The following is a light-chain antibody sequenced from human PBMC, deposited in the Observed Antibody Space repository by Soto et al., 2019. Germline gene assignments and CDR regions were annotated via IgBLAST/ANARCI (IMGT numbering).Light chain of an antibody. J-gene: IGLJ3*02. CDR2: NNN. CDR3: ATWDDTLRTWV. CDR1: NSNIGTNA. Sequence: QSVLTQPPSASGTPGQRVTISCSGSNSNIGTNAVNWYQQIPGTAPKLLIYNNNQWPSGVPDRFSGSKSGTSASLAISGLQSEDEADYPCATWDDTLRTWVFGGGTKVTVL. V-gene: IGLV1-44*01.